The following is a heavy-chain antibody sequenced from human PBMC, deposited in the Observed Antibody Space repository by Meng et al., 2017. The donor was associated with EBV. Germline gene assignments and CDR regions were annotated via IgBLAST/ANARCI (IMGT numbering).Heavy chain of an antibody. CDR3: ARGLDYFDY. CDR1: GYTVTSYG. J-gene: IGHJ4*02. V-gene: IGHV1-18*01. Sequence: HVQLLGYGDEVKKPEAEVMVACKAHGYTVTSYGMSWVRQAPGEGLEWMGWISAYNGKTNYAQKLQGRVTMTTHTSTSTAYMELRSLRSDDPAVYYCARGLDYFDYWGQGTLVTVSS. CDR2: ISAYNGKT.